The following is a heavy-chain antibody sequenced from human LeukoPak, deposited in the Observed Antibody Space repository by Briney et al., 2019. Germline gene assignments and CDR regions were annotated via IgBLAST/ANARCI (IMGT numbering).Heavy chain of an antibody. CDR3: SRNYDY. D-gene: IGHD2-2*01. CDR1: GSTFSSYG. J-gene: IGHJ4*02. CDR2: ISYDGSNK. V-gene: IGHV3-30*03. Sequence: PGGSLRLSCAASGSTFSSYGMHWVRQAPGKGLEWVAVISYDGSNKYYADSVKGRFTISRDNSKNTLYLQMNSLRAEDTAVYYCSRNYDYWGQGTLVTVSS.